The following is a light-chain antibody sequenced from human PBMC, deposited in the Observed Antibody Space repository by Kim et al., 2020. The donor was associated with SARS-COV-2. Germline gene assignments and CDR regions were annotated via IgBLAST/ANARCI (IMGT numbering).Light chain of an antibody. J-gene: IGLJ3*02. CDR1: SSDVGLHF. Sequence: GQRVTISCSGSSSDVGLHFVMSCQQLPGTAPRVFIYYDFHRRSGVPDRFSGARSCTSASLAISGLQSEDEADYYCATWDVSLNGWVFGGGTQLTVL. V-gene: IGLV1-44*01. CDR2: YDF. CDR3: ATWDVSLNGWV.